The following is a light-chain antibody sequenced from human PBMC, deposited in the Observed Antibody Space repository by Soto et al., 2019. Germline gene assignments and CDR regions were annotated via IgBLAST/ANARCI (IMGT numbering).Light chain of an antibody. CDR1: QGVSGNY. Sequence: EIVLTQSPGTLSLSPGERATLSCRASQGVSGNYLAWYQQTPGQAPRLIIYGASSRATGITDRFSGSGSGTHFTLTISRLEPEDFAVYYCQRYGDLPLIFGGGTKVEIK. CDR2: GAS. CDR3: QRYGDLPLI. J-gene: IGKJ4*01. V-gene: IGKV3-20*01.